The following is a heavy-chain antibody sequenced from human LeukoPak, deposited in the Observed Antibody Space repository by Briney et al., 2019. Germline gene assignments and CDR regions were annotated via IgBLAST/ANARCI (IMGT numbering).Heavy chain of an antibody. Sequence: GGSLRLSCAASGFTFSHFAMSWVRQAPGKGLEWVSSASGIGASSYYADSVKGRFTISRDNSKNSLCLQMNSLRAEDTAVYYCARDRKWGQGTLVTVSS. CDR1: GFTFSHFA. J-gene: IGHJ4*02. CDR3: ARDRK. CDR2: ASGIGASS. V-gene: IGHV3-23*01.